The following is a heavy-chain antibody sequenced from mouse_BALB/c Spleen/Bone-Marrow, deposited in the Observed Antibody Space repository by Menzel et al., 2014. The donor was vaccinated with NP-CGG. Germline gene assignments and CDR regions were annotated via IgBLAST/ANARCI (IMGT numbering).Heavy chain of an antibody. J-gene: IGHJ1*01. D-gene: IGHD3-3*01. CDR3: ARDVGRLFFDV. V-gene: IGHV7-3*02. Sequence: EVKLVESGGGLVQPGGSLRLSCATSGFTFTDYYMNWVRQPPGMALEWLGFIRNKVNGYTTDYSTSVKGRFTISRDNSQNILYLQMNTLRTEDSATYYCARDVGRLFFDVWGAGTTVTVSS. CDR1: GFTFTDYY. CDR2: IRNKVNGYTT.